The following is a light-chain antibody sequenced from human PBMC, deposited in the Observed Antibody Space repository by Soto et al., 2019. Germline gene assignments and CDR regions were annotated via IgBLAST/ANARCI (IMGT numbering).Light chain of an antibody. J-gene: IGLJ3*02. CDR3: QTWGTGPLV. Sequence: QLVLTQSPSASASLGASVKLTCTLSSGHSSYAIAWHQQQPEKGPRYLMKLNSDGSPSKGDGIPDRFSGSSSGAERYLTLSGLQSEDEADYDCQTWGTGPLVFGGGTKVTVL. CDR2: LNSDGSP. V-gene: IGLV4-69*01. CDR1: SGHSSYA.